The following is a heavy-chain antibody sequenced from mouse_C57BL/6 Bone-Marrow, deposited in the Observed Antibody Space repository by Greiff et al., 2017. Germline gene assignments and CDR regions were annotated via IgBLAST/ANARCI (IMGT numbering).Heavy chain of an antibody. V-gene: IGHV1-53*01. CDR1: GYTFTSYW. J-gene: IGHJ3*01. D-gene: IGHD2-2*01. CDR3: ARAGILWLRRAWFDY. CDR2: INPSNGGT. Sequence: VQLQQPGTELVKPGASVKLSCKASGYTFTSYWMHWVKQRPGQGLEWIGNINPSNGGTNYNEKFKSKATLTVDTSSSTAYMPLSSLTSEDSAVYYYARAGILWLRRAWFDYWGQGTLVTVSA.